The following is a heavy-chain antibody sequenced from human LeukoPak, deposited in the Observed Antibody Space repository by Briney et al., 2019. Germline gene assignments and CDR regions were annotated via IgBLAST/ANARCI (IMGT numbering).Heavy chain of an antibody. CDR1: GFTVSGNY. Sequence: GGSLRLSCAASGFTVSGNYRSWVRQAPGKGLEWVSAISGSGGSTYYADSVKGRFTISRDNSKNTLYLQMNSLRAEDTAVYYCANIVVVPAAIFDYWGQGTLVTVSS. CDR2: ISGSGGST. V-gene: IGHV3-23*01. D-gene: IGHD2-2*02. CDR3: ANIVVVPAAIFDY. J-gene: IGHJ4*02.